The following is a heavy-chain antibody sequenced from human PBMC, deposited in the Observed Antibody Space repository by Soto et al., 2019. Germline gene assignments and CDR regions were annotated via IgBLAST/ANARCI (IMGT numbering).Heavy chain of an antibody. Sequence: EVQLVESGGGLVQPGGSLRLSCAASGFTFRNYWMHWVRQAPGMGLVWVSRVNSDVDTTYYADSVKGRFTISRDNAKNTLHLQMNCRGVEDTAVYYCASNYAYSEGYYFYCIDVWGQGTTVAVSS. CDR3: ASNYAYSEGYYFYCIDV. CDR2: VNSDVDTT. V-gene: IGHV3-74*01. J-gene: IGHJ6*02. CDR1: GFTFRNYW. D-gene: IGHD3-16*01.